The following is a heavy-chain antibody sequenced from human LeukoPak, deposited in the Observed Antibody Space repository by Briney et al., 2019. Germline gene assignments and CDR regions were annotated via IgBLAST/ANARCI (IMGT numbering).Heavy chain of an antibody. Sequence: PSETLSLTCTVSGGSISSSSYYWGWIRQPPGKGLEWIGSIYYSGSTYYNPSLKSRVTISVDTSKNQFSLKLSSVTAADTAVYYCARHPEDYGDYRGTFDYWGQGTLVTVSS. D-gene: IGHD4-17*01. V-gene: IGHV4-39*01. J-gene: IGHJ4*02. CDR2: IYYSGST. CDR3: ARHPEDYGDYRGTFDY. CDR1: GGSISSSSYY.